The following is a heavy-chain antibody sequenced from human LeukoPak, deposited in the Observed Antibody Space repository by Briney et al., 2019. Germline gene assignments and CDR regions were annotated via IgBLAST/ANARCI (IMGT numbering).Heavy chain of an antibody. V-gene: IGHV4-34*01. CDR1: GGSSSGYY. Sequence: PSETLSLTCAVYGGSSSGYYWSWIRQPPGKGLEWIGEINHSGSTNYNPSLKSRVTISVDTSKNQFSLKLSSVTAADTAVYYCASGSYYIGYWGQGTLVTVSS. CDR2: INHSGST. D-gene: IGHD1-26*01. CDR3: ASGSYYIGY. J-gene: IGHJ4*02.